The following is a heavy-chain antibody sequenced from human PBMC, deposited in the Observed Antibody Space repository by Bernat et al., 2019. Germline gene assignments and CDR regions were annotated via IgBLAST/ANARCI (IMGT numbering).Heavy chain of an antibody. CDR3: ARVRDDYVWGSFTKDYYDYYMDV. CDR2: ISSSTSTI. D-gene: IGHD3-16*01. J-gene: IGHJ6*03. V-gene: IGHV3-48*02. CDR1: GFTFSSYS. Sequence: EVQLVESGGGLVQPGGSLRLSCAASGFTFSSYSMNWVRQAPGKGLEWVSYISSSTSTIYYADAVKGRFPVSRENAKTSLYLQMNSLRDEDTAVYYCARVRDDYVWGSFTKDYYDYYMDVWGQGTTVTVSS.